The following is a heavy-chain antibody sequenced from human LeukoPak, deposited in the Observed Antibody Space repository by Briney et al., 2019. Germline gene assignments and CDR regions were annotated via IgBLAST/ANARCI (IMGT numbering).Heavy chain of an antibody. D-gene: IGHD2-2*01. J-gene: IGHJ6*03. CDR1: GYTFTSHG. CDR2: ISAYNGNK. Sequence: ASVTVSYMPSGYTFTSHGISLVRQAPGHRLEWMGWISAYNGNKNYAQKLQGRVTMTTDRSTSTAYMELRSLRSDDTAVYYCARNIVVVPAAMGGIYYDYMDVWGKGTTVTVSS. CDR3: ARNIVVVPAAMGGIYYDYMDV. V-gene: IGHV1-18*01.